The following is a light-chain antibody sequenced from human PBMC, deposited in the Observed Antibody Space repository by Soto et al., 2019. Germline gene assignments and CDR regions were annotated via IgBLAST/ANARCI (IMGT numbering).Light chain of an antibody. CDR2: GAS. CDR3: QQYGSSTNT. V-gene: IGKV3-20*01. Sequence: EIVLTQSPGTLSLSPGERATLSCRASQSVSSSYLVWYQQKPGQAPRLLIYGASSRATGIPDRFSGSGSGTDFTLTISRLEPEDFAVYYCQQYGSSTNTFGQGTKLEIK. CDR1: QSVSSSY. J-gene: IGKJ2*01.